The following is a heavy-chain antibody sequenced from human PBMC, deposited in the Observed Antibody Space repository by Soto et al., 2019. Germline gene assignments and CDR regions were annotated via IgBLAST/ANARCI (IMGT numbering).Heavy chain of an antibody. V-gene: IGHV1-18*01. CDR3: ARALGYSGYAGMDV. D-gene: IGHD5-12*01. CDR1: GYTFTIYG. J-gene: IGHJ6*02. CDR2: ISPDNGNT. Sequence: QVQLVQSGGEVKKPGASVKVSCKASGYTFTIYGINWVRQAPGQGLEWMGWISPDNGNTNYAQKLQGRVTMTTDTSTGTAYKELRSLRSYDTAVYYCARALGYSGYAGMDVWGQGTTVSVSS.